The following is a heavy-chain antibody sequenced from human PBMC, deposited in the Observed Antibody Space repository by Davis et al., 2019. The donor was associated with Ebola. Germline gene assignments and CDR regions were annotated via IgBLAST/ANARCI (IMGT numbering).Heavy chain of an antibody. V-gene: IGHV3-7*01. Sequence: GESLKISCEASELTFSTRWMGWLRQAPGKGLEWVADIKEDGSQINYVDSVKGRFTISRDNARNSLFLHMNSLRTEDTAVYYCGAGSGWIFSYWGQGALVTVSS. D-gene: IGHD3-3*01. J-gene: IGHJ4*02. CDR3: GAGSGWIFSY. CDR2: IKEDGSQI. CDR1: ELTFSTRW.